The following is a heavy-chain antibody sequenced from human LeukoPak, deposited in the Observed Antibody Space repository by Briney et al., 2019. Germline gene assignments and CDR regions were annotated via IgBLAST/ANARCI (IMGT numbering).Heavy chain of an antibody. Sequence: PGGSLRLSCAASGFTFSSYSMNWVRQAPGKGLEWVSSISSSSSYIYYADSVKGRFTISRDNAKNSLYLQMNSLRAEDTAVYYCARDLRAWLQSFGSFIWGQGTLVTVSS. V-gene: IGHV3-21*01. D-gene: IGHD5-24*01. CDR2: ISSSSSYI. CDR3: ARDLRAWLQSFGSFI. CDR1: GFTFSSYS. J-gene: IGHJ4*02.